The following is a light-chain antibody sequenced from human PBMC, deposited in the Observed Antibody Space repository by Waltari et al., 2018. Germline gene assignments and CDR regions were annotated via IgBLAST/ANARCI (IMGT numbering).Light chain of an antibody. J-gene: IGLJ3*02. V-gene: IGLV2-14*03. Sequence: QSALTHPASVSGSPGQSITISFTGTSSDVGTYNSVSWYQYHPGQGPKVINYDGSDRHSGVSARCPGSKSGNTASLTSSGLHAEDEADYYCSSQSSENVVQFGGGTKVTVL. CDR2: DGS. CDR3: SSQSSENVVQ. CDR1: SSDVGTYNS.